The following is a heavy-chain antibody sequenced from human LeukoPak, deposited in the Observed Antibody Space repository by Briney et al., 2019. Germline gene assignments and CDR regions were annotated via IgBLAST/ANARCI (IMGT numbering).Heavy chain of an antibody. Sequence: ASAKVSCKASGYTFTSYYMHWVRQAPGQGLEWMGIINPSGGSTSCAQKFQGRVTMTRDTSTSTVYMELSSLRSEDTAVYYCARDQVGYFDYWGQGTLVTVSS. CDR3: ARDQVGYFDY. CDR2: INPSGGST. D-gene: IGHD2-2*01. J-gene: IGHJ4*02. CDR1: GYTFTSYY. V-gene: IGHV1-46*01.